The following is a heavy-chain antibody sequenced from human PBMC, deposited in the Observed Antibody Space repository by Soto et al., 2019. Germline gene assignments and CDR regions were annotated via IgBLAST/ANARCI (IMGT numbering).Heavy chain of an antibody. D-gene: IGHD3-22*01. J-gene: IGHJ4*02. CDR2: TTDTDGDR. Sequence: GGSLRLSCVASGITFRSRAMSWVRQAPGEGLEWVSVTTDTDGDRKYADSVRGRFTISRDNSKNTLYLQMNSLRAEDTAVYYCATLHSFDYYDSSGYYYQGDYWGQGTLVTVSS. CDR1: GITFRSRA. CDR3: ATLHSFDYYDSSGYYYQGDY. V-gene: IGHV3-23*01.